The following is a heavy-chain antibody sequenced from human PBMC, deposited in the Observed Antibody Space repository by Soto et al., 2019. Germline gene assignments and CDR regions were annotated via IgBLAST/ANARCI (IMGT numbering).Heavy chain of an antibody. J-gene: IGHJ6*02. CDR3: AKVIGVGTIFGLVIYYYGMDV. CDR2: ITSNGGST. V-gene: IGHV3-64*04. D-gene: IGHD3-3*01. Sequence: PGGSLRLSCSASGFTFSSYVMNWVRQAPGKGLEYVSGITSNGGSTFYADSVKGRFIISRDNAQNTLYLQMSSLRAAVTAVYYCAKVIGVGTIFGLVIYYYGMDVWGQGTTVTVSS. CDR1: GFTFSSYV.